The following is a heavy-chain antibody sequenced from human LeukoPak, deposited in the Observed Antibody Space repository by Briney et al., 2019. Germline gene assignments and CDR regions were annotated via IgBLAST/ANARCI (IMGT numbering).Heavy chain of an antibody. D-gene: IGHD2-15*01. CDR3: ARDQCSGGSCYLFAY. CDR2: ISYDGSNK. V-gene: IGHV3-30*01. J-gene: IGHJ4*02. Sequence: GGSLRLSCAASGFTFSSYAMHWVRQAPGKGLEWVAVISYDGSNKYYADSVKGRFTISRDNSKNTLCLQMNSLRAEDTAVYYCARDQCSGGSCYLFAYWGQGTLVTVSS. CDR1: GFTFSSYA.